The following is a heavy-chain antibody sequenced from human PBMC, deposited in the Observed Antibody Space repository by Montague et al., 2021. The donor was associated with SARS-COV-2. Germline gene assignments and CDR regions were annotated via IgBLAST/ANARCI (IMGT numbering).Heavy chain of an antibody. V-gene: IGHV4-4*02. CDR1: GVSITSTNW. J-gene: IGHJ4*02. CDR2: ISYGGIA. D-gene: IGHD4-11*01. CDR3: AGKVLTVPADY. Sequence: SETLSLTCAVSGVSITSTNWWSLVRQPPGKGLEWIGEISYGGIATYNPSLKSRATISMDRSRHLFSLKLSSVTAADTAIYYCAGKVLTVPADYWGQGTLVTVS.